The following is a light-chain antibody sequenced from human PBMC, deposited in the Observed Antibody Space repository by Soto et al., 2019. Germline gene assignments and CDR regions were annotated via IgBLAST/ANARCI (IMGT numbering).Light chain of an antibody. J-gene: IGLJ1*01. CDR1: SRDVGGYNY. CDR2: DVS. Sequence: QSVLTQPASVSGSPGQSITISCTGTSRDVGGYNYVSWYQHHPGKAPKLMIYDVSNRPSGVSNRFSGSKSGNTASLTISGLQAEDEADYYCSSYTSSDTLVFGTGTKVTVL. V-gene: IGLV2-14*03. CDR3: SSYTSSDTLV.